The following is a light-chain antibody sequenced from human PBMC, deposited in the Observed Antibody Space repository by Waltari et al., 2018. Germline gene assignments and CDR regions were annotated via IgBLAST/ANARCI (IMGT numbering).Light chain of an antibody. V-gene: IGKV3-11*01. CDR3: QQRSSWTPHT. J-gene: IGKJ2*01. CDR1: QSVGTS. Sequence: VLTQSPATLSLSPGETATLSCRASQSVGTSLAWYQQKPGQAPRLLIYDASNRATGIPARFRGSGSGTDFTLTISSLEAEDFAVYYCQQRSSWTPHTFGQGARLEIK. CDR2: DAS.